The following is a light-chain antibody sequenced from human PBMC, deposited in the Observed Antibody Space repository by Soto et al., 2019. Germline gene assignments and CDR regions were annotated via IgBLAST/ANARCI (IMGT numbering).Light chain of an antibody. CDR3: QQRYNWPIT. J-gene: IGKJ5*01. CDR1: QSISGY. CDR2: ADS. V-gene: IGKV3-11*02. Sequence: EILLTQSQANLSLYPGERATLSCRASQSISGYLGWYQQKPGQAPRLLIYADSNRATGIPARFSGSGSGRDFTLTISSLDPEDFSVYYCQQRYNWPITFAQGTRMEIK.